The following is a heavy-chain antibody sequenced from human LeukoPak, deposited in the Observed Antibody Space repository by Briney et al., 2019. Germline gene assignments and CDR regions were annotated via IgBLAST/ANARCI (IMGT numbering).Heavy chain of an antibody. D-gene: IGHD1-7*01. Sequence: ASVKVSCKASGYTFTGYYMHWVRQAPGQGLEWMGWINPNSGGTNYAQKFQGRVTMTRDTSISTAYMELSRLRSDDTAVYYCVRSKGTTNWFDPWGQGTLVTVSS. CDR3: VRSKGTTNWFDP. V-gene: IGHV1-2*02. J-gene: IGHJ5*02. CDR1: GYTFTGYY. CDR2: INPNSGGT.